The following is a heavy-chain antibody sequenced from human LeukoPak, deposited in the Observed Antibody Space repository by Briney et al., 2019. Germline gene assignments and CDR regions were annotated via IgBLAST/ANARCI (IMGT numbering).Heavy chain of an antibody. CDR3: AKDPLGVPSHFDY. J-gene: IGHJ4*02. Sequence: GGSLRLSCAASGFTFSSYGMHWVRQAPGKGLEWVAFIRYDGSNKYYADSEKGRFTISRDNSKNTLYLQMNSLRAEDTAVYYCAKDPLGVPSHFDYWGQGTLVTVSS. CDR2: IRYDGSNK. D-gene: IGHD3-10*01. V-gene: IGHV3-30*02. CDR1: GFTFSSYG.